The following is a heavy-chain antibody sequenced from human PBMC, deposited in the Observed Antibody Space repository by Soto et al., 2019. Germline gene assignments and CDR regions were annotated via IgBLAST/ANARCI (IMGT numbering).Heavy chain of an antibody. J-gene: IGHJ4*02. CDR2: ISGTSGRT. V-gene: IGHV3-23*04. CDR3: AKDEGSGWYYFDY. Sequence: EVQLVESGGGLVQPGGSLRLSCAASGFTVTSSYISWVRQAPGKQLEWVSSISGTSGRTYYADSVEGRFTISRDNSKNTLYLQIDSLRAEDTAVYYCAKDEGSGWYYFDYWGQGTLVSVSS. CDR1: GFTVTSSY. D-gene: IGHD6-19*01.